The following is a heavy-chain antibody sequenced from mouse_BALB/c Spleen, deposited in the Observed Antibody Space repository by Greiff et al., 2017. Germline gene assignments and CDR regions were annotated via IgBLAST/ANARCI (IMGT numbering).Heavy chain of an antibody. Sequence: DVMLVESGGGLVQPGGSRKLSCAASGFTFSSFGMHWVRQAPEKGLEWVAYISSGSSTIYYADTVKGRFTISRDNPKNTLFLQMTSLRSEDTAMYYCARTTTAQDAMDYWGQGTSVTVSS. V-gene: IGHV5-17*02. CDR2: ISSGSSTI. CDR1: GFTFSSFG. D-gene: IGHD1-2*01. J-gene: IGHJ4*01. CDR3: ARTTTAQDAMDY.